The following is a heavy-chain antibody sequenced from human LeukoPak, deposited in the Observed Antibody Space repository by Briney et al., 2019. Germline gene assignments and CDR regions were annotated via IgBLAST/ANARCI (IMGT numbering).Heavy chain of an antibody. CDR1: GYTFTGYY. CDR3: AKVPPSITAAGNWLGP. V-gene: IGHV1-2*06. CDR2: INPNTGGT. Sequence: ATVEVSCKASGYTFTGYYIHWVRQAPGQGLEWMGRINPNTGGTDYAQKFQARVTMTRDTSITTAYMELSRLTSDDTAIYYCAKVPPSITAAGNWLGPWGQGALVTVSS. D-gene: IGHD6-13*01. J-gene: IGHJ5*02.